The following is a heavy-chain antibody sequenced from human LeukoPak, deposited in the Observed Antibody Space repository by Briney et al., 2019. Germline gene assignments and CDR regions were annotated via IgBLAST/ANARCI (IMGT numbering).Heavy chain of an antibody. Sequence: ASVKVSCKASGYTFTVYYMHWVRQAPGQGLEWMGWINPNSSGTNYAQKFQGRVTLTRDTSISTAYMELTRLRFDDTAVYYCASRGTTGTTGNYWGQGTLVTVSS. V-gene: IGHV1-2*02. D-gene: IGHD1-1*01. CDR2: INPNSSGT. CDR1: GYTFTVYY. J-gene: IGHJ4*02. CDR3: ASRGTTGTTGNY.